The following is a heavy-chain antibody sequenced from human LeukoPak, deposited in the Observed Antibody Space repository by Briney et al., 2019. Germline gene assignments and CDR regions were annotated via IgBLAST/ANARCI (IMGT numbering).Heavy chain of an antibody. D-gene: IGHD3-10*01. V-gene: IGHV3-74*01. Sequence: TGGSLRLSCAASGFTFSSYWMHWVRQAPGKGLVWVSRINPDGSSITYADSVRGRFTISRDYSKNTLYLQMNSLRAEDTAVYYCAKTGGDSVLYYYYMDVWGKGTTVTVSS. J-gene: IGHJ6*03. CDR3: AKTGGDSVLYYYYMDV. CDR2: INPDGSSI. CDR1: GFTFSSYW.